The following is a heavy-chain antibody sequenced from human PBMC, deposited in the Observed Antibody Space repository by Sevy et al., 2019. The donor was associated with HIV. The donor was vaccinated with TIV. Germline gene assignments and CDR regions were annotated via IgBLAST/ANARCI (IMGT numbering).Heavy chain of an antibody. CDR3: VRGGGSDWPFEC. V-gene: IGHV3-7*03. Sequence: GGSLRLSCVVSGFTFSDSWMSWVRQAPGKGLEWVANINPDGSEKNYVDSVKGRFTISRDNAKNSLYLQMNSLRADDTAVYYCVRGGGSDWPFECWGQGTLVTVSS. CDR2: INPDGSEK. CDR1: GFTFSDSW. J-gene: IGHJ4*02. D-gene: IGHD6-19*01.